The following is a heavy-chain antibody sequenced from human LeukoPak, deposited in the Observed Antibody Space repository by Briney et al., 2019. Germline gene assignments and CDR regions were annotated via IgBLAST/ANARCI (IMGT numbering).Heavy chain of an antibody. CDR2: INSDGSST. CDR3: ARTEGPYGDYDY. D-gene: IGHD4-17*01. J-gene: IGHJ4*02. CDR1: GFTFSSHW. Sequence: GGSLRLSCAASGFTFSSHWMHWVRHAPGKGLVWVSRINSDGSSTSYADSVKGRFTISRDNAKNTLYLQMNSLRAEDTAVYYCARTEGPYGDYDYWGQGTLVTVSS. V-gene: IGHV3-74*01.